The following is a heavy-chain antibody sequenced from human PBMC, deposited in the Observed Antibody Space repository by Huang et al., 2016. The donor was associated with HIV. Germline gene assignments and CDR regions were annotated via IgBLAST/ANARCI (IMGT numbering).Heavy chain of an antibody. Sequence: QVQLVESGGGVVQPGMSLRLSCAASGFTFTSFGMHWVRQDPGKGLEWVAVISYDGTNKYYADSLKGRFTISRDNSKNTLYLQANSLRPEDTALYYCAKDIWDYGDYGFAFDIWGQGTMVTV. J-gene: IGHJ3*02. CDR2: ISYDGTNK. V-gene: IGHV3-30*18. D-gene: IGHD4-17*01. CDR3: AKDIWDYGDYGFAFDI. CDR1: GFTFTSFG.